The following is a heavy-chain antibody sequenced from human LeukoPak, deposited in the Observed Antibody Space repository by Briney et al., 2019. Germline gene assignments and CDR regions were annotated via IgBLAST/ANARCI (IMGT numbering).Heavy chain of an antibody. CDR1: GFTLSSYW. J-gene: IGHJ1*01. Sequence: GGSLRLSCAASGFTLSSYWMSWVRQAPGKGLEWVANIKGDGSETYYVDSVRGRFTISRDNAKNSLYLQMNSLRAEDTAVYFCAREGSSRSLRYFQHWGQGTLVTVSS. D-gene: IGHD6-13*01. V-gene: IGHV3-7*01. CDR3: AREGSSRSLRYFQH. CDR2: IKGDGSET.